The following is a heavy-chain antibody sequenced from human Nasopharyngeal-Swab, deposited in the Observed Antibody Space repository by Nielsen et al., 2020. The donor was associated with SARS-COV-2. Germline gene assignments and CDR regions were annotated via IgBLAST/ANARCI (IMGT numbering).Heavy chain of an antibody. CDR1: GYSFTSYW. Sequence: LRLSCKGSGYSFTSYWIGWVRQMPGKGLEWMGIIYPGDSDTRYSPSFQGQVTISADKSTSTAYLQWSTLKASDTAMYYCARREGDYGGGEYWGQGTLVIVSS. CDR2: IYPGDSDT. V-gene: IGHV5-51*01. J-gene: IGHJ4*02. D-gene: IGHD4-23*01. CDR3: ARREGDYGGGEY.